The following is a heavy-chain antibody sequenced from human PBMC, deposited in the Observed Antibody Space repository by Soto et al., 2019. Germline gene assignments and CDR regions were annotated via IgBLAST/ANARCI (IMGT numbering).Heavy chain of an antibody. CDR3: TRSAGHFGAPPKGGVYYTYYMDV. CDR2: IRGKINNYAA. J-gene: IGHJ6*03. V-gene: IGHV3-73*01. CDR1: GFSFSGST. D-gene: IGHD3-3*01. Sequence: EVQLVESGGDLVQPGGSLKLSCAASGFSFSGSTIHWVRQASGKGLEWLGRIRGKINNYAAAYGASVKGRITMSRDDSQDTAYLQINSLKTEDTAVYYCTRSAGHFGAPPKGGVYYTYYMDVWGKGTTVTVSS.